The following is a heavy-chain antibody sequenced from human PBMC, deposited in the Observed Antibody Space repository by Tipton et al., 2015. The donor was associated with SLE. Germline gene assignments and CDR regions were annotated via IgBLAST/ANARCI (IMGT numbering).Heavy chain of an antibody. CDR1: DGSISSYY. Sequence: TLSLTCTVSDGSISSYYWSWIRQPPGKGLDWIGYMSKSGTTNYNPSLKSRVTISVDTSKNQFSLKLSSVTAADTAVYYCARDFDGDPRGWFAPWGQGTLVTVSS. D-gene: IGHD4-17*01. CDR3: ARDFDGDPRGWFAP. J-gene: IGHJ5*02. V-gene: IGHV4-59*01. CDR2: MSKSGTT.